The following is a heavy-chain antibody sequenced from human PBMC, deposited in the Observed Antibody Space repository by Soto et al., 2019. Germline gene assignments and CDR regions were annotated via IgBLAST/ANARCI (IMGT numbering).Heavy chain of an antibody. J-gene: IGHJ4*02. CDR1: GVSINDYY. CDR2: IYYTVAT. Sequence: SETLSLTCTVSGVSINDYYWSWMRQPPGKGLEFVGFIYYTVATDYNPSLKSRVTLSLDTSKKQVSVRLNSVTAADTAIYYCARWNEGLDYWGQGAMVTVSS. V-gene: IGHV4-59*01. D-gene: IGHD1-1*01. CDR3: ARWNEGLDY.